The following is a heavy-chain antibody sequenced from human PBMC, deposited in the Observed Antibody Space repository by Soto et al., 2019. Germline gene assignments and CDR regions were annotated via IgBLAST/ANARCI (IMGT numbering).Heavy chain of an antibody. Sequence: SETLSLTCAVYGGSFSGYYWSWIRQPPGKGLEWIGEINHSGSTNYNPSLKSRVTISVDTSKNQFSLKLSSVTAADTAVYYCARRSIAARQSAWGQGTLVTVSS. V-gene: IGHV4-34*01. D-gene: IGHD6-6*01. J-gene: IGHJ1*01. CDR3: ARRSIAARQSA. CDR2: INHSGST. CDR1: GGSFSGYY.